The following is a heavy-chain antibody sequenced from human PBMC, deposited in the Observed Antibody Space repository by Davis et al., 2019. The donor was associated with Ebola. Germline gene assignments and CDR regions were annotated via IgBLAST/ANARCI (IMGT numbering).Heavy chain of an antibody. Sequence: PGGSLRLSCAASGFTFDDYAMHWVRQAPGKGLEWVSLISWDGGSTYYADSVKGRFTISRDNSKNSLYLQMNSLRAEDTALYYCAKSMGQGIDYWGQGTLVTVSS. CDR1: GFTFDDYA. CDR3: AKSMGQGIDY. CDR2: ISWDGGST. V-gene: IGHV3-43D*03. D-gene: IGHD3-10*01. J-gene: IGHJ4*02.